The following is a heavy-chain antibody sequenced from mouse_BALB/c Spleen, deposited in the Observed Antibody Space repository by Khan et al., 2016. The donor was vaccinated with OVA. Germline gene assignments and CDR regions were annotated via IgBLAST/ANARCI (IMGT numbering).Heavy chain of an antibody. CDR1: GYSITSDYA. CDR3: ARDGSRYNYAMDY. D-gene: IGHD2-3*01. J-gene: IGHJ4*01. CDR2: ISYSGST. Sequence: QLEESGPGLVKPSQSLSLTCTVTGYSITSDYAWNWIRQFPGNKLEWMGYISYSGSTNYNPSLKSRISITRDPSKNQFFLQLNSVTTEDTATYYCARDGSRYNYAMDYWGQGTSVTVSS. V-gene: IGHV3-2*02.